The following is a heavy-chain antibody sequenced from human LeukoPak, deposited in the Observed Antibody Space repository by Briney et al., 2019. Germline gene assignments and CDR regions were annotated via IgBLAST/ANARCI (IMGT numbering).Heavy chain of an antibody. Sequence: GGSLRLSCAASGFTFSSYAMSWVRQAPGKGLEWVSAISGSGGSTYYADSVKGRFTISRDNSKNTLHLQMNSLRAEDTAVYYCAKDGHYSSGWYPSDYYYGMDVWGQGTTVTVSS. J-gene: IGHJ6*02. CDR1: GFTFSSYA. CDR3: AKDGHYSSGWYPSDYYYGMDV. D-gene: IGHD6-19*01. CDR2: ISGSGGST. V-gene: IGHV3-23*01.